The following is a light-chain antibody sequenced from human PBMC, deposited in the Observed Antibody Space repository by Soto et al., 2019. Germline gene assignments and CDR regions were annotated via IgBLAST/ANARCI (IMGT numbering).Light chain of an antibody. V-gene: IGKV3-15*01. CDR2: GVS. Sequence: ESMLTQSLATLSVSPGEKSNLSCRASQSVNTNLAWYQQKPGQAPRLLIYGVSTRATGIPARFSGSGSGTEFALTISSLQSEDFAVYYCQQYNDWPETFGQGTKV. CDR1: QSVNTN. CDR3: QQYNDWPET. J-gene: IGKJ1*01.